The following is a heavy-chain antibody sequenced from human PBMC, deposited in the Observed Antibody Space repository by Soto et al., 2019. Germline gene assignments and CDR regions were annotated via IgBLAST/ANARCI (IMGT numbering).Heavy chain of an antibody. Sequence: QVQLVESGGGVVQPGRSLRLSCAASGFTFKNYAMHWVRQAPGKGLEWVAVISYDGSIEFYADSVKGRFTISRDDFKNTMLQEIGSLRVKDTTVYYCARGLREFDWGRTFGYWGQGTLVTV. D-gene: IGHD3-9*01. CDR1: GFTFKNYA. V-gene: IGHV3-30-3*01. CDR3: ARGLREFDWGRTFGY. CDR2: ISYDGSIE. J-gene: IGHJ4*02.